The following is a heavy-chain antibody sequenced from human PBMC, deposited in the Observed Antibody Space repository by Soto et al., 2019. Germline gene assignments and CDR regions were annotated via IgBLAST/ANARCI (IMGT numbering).Heavy chain of an antibody. CDR2: IYYSGST. V-gene: IGHV4-31*03. CDR1: GGSISSGGYY. J-gene: IGHJ4*02. CDR3: AREPRHAVALFDY. D-gene: IGHD2-15*01. Sequence: QVQLQESGPGLVKPSQTLSLTCTVSGGSISSGGYYWSWIRQHPGKGLEWIGYIYYSGSTYYNPSLKSRLTISGDTSKNQFSLKLSSVTAADTAVYYCAREPRHAVALFDYWGQGTLVTVSS.